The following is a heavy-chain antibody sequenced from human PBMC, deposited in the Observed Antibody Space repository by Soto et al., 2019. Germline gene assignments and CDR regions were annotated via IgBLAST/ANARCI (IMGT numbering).Heavy chain of an antibody. CDR1: GYTFTSYG. CDR3: ARSYSSGWYSDY. J-gene: IGHJ4*02. Sequence: ASVKVSCKVSGYTFTSYGITWVRQAPGQGLEWMGWISAYNGNTNYAQKLQGRVTMTTDTSTSTAYMELRSLRSDDTAVYYCARSYSSGWYSDYWGQGTLVTVSS. V-gene: IGHV1-18*01. D-gene: IGHD6-19*01. CDR2: ISAYNGNT.